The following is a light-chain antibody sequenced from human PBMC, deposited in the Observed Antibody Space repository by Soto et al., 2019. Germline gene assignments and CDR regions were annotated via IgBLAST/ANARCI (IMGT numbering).Light chain of an antibody. CDR1: SSDVGSYNL. CDR3: CSYAGSSTHAV. J-gene: IGLJ7*01. V-gene: IGLV2-23*01. Sequence: QSALTQPASVSGSPGQSITISCTGTSSDVGSYNLVSWYQQHPGKAPKLMIYEGSKRPSGVSNRFSGSKSVNTASLTIAGLQAEVEADYYCCSYAGSSTHAVFGGGTQLTVL. CDR2: EGS.